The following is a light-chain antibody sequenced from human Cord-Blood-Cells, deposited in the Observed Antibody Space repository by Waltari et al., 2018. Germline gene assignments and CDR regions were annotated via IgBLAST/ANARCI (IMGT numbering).Light chain of an antibody. Sequence: ESVLTQSPGTLSLSPGERATISCRASQSVSSSYLDWYQQKPAQAPRLLIYGASSRATGIPDRFRGSGSGTYFTLTISRLEPEDFAVYYCQQYGSSPSFGQGRSWRSN. V-gene: IGKV3-20*01. CDR1: QSVSSSY. CDR2: GAS. J-gene: IGKJ2*03. CDR3: QQYGSSPS.